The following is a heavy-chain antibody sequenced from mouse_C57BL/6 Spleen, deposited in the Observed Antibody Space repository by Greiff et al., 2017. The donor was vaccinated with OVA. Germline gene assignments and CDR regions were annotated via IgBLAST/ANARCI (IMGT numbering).Heavy chain of an antibody. CDR3: ALYYGNYEAWFAY. J-gene: IGHJ3*01. D-gene: IGHD2-1*01. V-gene: IGHV1-64*01. Sequence: QVQLQQSGAELVKPGASVKLSCKASGYTFTSYWMHWVKQRPGQGLEWIGMIHPNSGSTNYNEKFKSKATLTVDKSSSTAYMQLSSLTSEDSAVYYCALYYGNYEAWFAYWGQGTLVTVSA. CDR1: GYTFTSYW. CDR2: IHPNSGST.